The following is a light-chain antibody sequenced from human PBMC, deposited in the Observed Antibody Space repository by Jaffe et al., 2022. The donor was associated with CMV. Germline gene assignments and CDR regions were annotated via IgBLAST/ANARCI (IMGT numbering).Light chain of an antibody. CDR3: QQYHTYSWT. V-gene: IGKV1-5*03. CDR1: QNINSW. J-gene: IGKJ1*01. CDR2: KAS. Sequence: DIQMTQSPPTLSASVGDRVTITCRASQNINSWLAWYQQKPGKAPKLLIYKASSLESGVPSRFSGSGSGTEFTLTISSLQPDDFATYHCQQYHTYSWTFGQGTKVDIK.